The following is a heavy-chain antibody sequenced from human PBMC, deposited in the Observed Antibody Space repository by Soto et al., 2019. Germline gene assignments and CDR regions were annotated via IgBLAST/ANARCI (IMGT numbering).Heavy chain of an antibody. V-gene: IGHV4-59*01. D-gene: IGHD4-4*01. CDR1: GDSMSSYY. Sequence: PSETLSLTCTVSGDSMSSYYWSWIRQPPGKGLEWIGYIFYSGSTTYNPSLRSRVTMSVDTSKNQFSLRLSSVTAADTAVYYCARAQSNYQTFDHWGQGSQVTFSS. CDR2: IFYSGST. CDR3: ARAQSNYQTFDH. J-gene: IGHJ4*02.